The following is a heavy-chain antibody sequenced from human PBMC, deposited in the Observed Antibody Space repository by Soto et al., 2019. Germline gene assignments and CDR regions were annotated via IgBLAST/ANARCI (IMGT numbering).Heavy chain of an antibody. Sequence: EVQLLESGGGLVQPGGSLRLSCAASGFTFSSYAMSWVRQAPGKGLEWVSAISGSGGSIYYADSVKGRFTISRDNSKNTLYLQMNSLRAEDTAVYYCAKDRPARSAVAGTADYWGQGTLVTVSS. D-gene: IGHD6-19*01. CDR1: GFTFSSYA. CDR2: ISGSGGSI. J-gene: IGHJ4*02. V-gene: IGHV3-23*01. CDR3: AKDRPARSAVAGTADY.